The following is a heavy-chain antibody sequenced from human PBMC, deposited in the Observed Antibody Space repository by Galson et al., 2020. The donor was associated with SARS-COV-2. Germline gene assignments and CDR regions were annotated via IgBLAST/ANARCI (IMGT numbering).Heavy chain of an antibody. Sequence: GESLKISCKASGYSFTAYYIHWVRQAPGQGLEWMGWINPHNGGTNYAQKFQGRVSMTRDTSITTAYVELNRLSSDDAAVYYCVREDSRWKNFDYWGQGSLVTVSS. CDR3: VREDSRWKNFDY. CDR2: INPHNGGT. V-gene: IGHV1-2*02. D-gene: IGHD6-13*01. J-gene: IGHJ4*02. CDR1: GYSFTAYY.